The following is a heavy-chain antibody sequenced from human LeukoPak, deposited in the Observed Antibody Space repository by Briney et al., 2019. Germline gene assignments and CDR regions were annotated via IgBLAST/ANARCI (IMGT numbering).Heavy chain of an antibody. D-gene: IGHD4-17*01. CDR1: GFTFSSYG. V-gene: IGHV3-30*02. CDR2: IRDGSNK. Sequence: GGSLRLSCAASGFTFSSYGMNWVRQAPGKGLEWVAFIRDGSNKFYADSVKGRFTISRDNSKNTLYLQMNSLRAEDTAVYYCARTYGDYFDYWGQGTLVTVSS. CDR3: ARTYGDYFDY. J-gene: IGHJ4*02.